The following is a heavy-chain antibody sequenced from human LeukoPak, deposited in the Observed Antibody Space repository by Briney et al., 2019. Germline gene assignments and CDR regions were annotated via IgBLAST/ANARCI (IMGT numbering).Heavy chain of an antibody. CDR2: IDHTGST. Sequence: SETLSLTCTVSDDSITIYYWTWIRQPPGKGLEWIGYIDHTGSTNYNPSLNSRVTISRDTSKNHFSLELTSATAADTAVYFCARGRVSSNTWYSTYYYYFYMDVWGKGTTVTISS. CDR1: DDSITIYY. CDR3: ARGRVSSNTWYSTYYYYFYMDV. J-gene: IGHJ6*03. D-gene: IGHD6-13*01. V-gene: IGHV4-59*01.